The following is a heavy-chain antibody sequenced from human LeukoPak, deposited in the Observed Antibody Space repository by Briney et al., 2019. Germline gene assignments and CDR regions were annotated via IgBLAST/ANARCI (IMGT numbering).Heavy chain of an antibody. CDR2: INPSGGST. CDR1: GYTFTSYY. Sequence: GASVKVSCKASGYTFTSYYMHWVRQAPGQGLEWMGIINPSGGSTSYAQKFQGRVTMTRDTSTSTVYMELSSLRSEDTAVYYCARGEKDSPNRGIIAAAGIDYWGQGTLVTVSS. V-gene: IGHV1-46*01. CDR3: ARGEKDSPNRGIIAAAGIDY. D-gene: IGHD6-13*01. J-gene: IGHJ4*02.